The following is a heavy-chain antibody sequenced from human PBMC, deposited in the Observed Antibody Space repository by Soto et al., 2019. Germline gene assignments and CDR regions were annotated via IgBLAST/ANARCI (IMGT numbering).Heavy chain of an antibody. J-gene: IGHJ6*02. CDR3: ARDGWSFLQYYYYDGMDV. CDR2: IYTSGST. CDR1: GGSISSYY. Sequence: QVQLQESGPGLVKPSETLSLTCTVSGGSISSYYWSWIRQPAGKGLEWIGRIYTSGSTNYNPSLKRRVTMSVETSKNQFSLKLSSVTAADTAVYYCARDGWSFLQYYYYDGMDVWGQGTTVTVSS. D-gene: IGHD1-26*01. V-gene: IGHV4-4*07.